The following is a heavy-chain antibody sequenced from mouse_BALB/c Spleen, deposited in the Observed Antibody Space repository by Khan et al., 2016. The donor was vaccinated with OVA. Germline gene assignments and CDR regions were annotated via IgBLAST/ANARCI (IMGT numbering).Heavy chain of an antibody. V-gene: IGHV9-3-1*01. CDR2: INTYTGET. Sequence: QIQLVQSGPELRKPGETVKISCKASGYTSTNYGMNWVKQAPGKGLKWMGLINTYTGETTYADDFKGRVAFSLETSASTAYLQINNLKTEDTATFYCCTTPYFSYVMVYWGQGTLVTVSS. CDR3: CTTPYFSYVMVY. J-gene: IGHJ4*01. CDR1: GYTSTNYG. D-gene: IGHD2-10*01.